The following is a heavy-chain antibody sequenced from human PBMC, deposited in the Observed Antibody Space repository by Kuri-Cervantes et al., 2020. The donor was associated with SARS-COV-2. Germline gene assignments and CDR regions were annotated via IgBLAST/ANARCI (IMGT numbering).Heavy chain of an antibody. CDR1: GFTFDDYA. CDR3: AKDRDRGSNYDAFDI. Sequence: GGSLRLSCAASGFTFDDYAMHWVRQAPGKGLEWVSGISWNSGSIGYADSVKGRFTISRDNAKNSLYLQMNSLRAEDTAVYYCAKDRDRGSNYDAFDIWGQGTMVTVSS. CDR2: ISWNSGSI. D-gene: IGHD1-26*01. V-gene: IGHV3-9*01. J-gene: IGHJ3*02.